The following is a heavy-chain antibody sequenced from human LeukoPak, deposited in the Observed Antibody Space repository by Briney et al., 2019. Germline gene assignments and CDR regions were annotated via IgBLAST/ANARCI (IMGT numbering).Heavy chain of an antibody. CDR1: GGTFSSYA. CDR3: ARGREEDSSGYYYGFDY. J-gene: IGHJ4*02. Sequence: SVKVSCKASGGTFSSYAISWVRQAPGQGLEWMERIIPIFGIANYAQKFQGRVTITADKSTSTAYMELSSLRSEDTAVYYCARGREEDSSGYYYGFDYWGQGTLVTVSS. D-gene: IGHD3-22*01. V-gene: IGHV1-69*04. CDR2: IIPIFGIA.